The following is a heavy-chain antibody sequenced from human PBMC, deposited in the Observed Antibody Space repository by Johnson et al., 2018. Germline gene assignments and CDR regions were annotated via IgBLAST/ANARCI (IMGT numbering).Heavy chain of an antibody. V-gene: IGHV1-69*01. CDR3: ARRGTPGHMVGVTDIDYYVDGMDV. J-gene: IGHJ6*02. CDR1: GGTFSSYA. Sequence: QVQLVQSGAEVKKPGSSVKVSCKASGGTFSSYAISWVRQAPGQGLEWMGGIIPIFGTANYAQKFQGRVTITADESTSTAYMELSSLRSEDTAVYYCARRGTPGHMVGVTDIDYYVDGMDVWGQGTTVTVSS. CDR2: IIPIFGTA. D-gene: IGHD2-21*02.